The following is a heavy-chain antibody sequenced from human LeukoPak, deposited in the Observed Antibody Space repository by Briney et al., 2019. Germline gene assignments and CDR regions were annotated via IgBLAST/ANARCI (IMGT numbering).Heavy chain of an antibody. V-gene: IGHV4-39*01. CDR3: ARARNYDFWGGYPPFDY. Sequence: KPSETLSLTCTVSGGSISSSSYYWGWIRQPPGKGLEWIGSIYYSGSTYYNPSLKSRVTISVDTSKNQFSLKLSSVTAADTAGYYCARARNYDFWGGYPPFDYWGQGTLVTVSS. J-gene: IGHJ4*02. D-gene: IGHD3-3*01. CDR2: IYYSGST. CDR1: GGSISSSSYY.